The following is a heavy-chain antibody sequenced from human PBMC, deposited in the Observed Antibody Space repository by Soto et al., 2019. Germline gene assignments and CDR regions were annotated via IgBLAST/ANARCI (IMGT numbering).Heavy chain of an antibody. CDR1: GYTFTGYY. CDR3: ARDGEVLRFLEWPYYYYGMDV. CDR2: INPNSGGT. D-gene: IGHD3-3*01. J-gene: IGHJ6*02. V-gene: IGHV1-2*04. Sequence: QVQLVQSGAEVKKPGASVKVSCKASGYTFTGYYMHWVRQAPGQGLEWMGWINPNSGGTNYAQKFQGWVTMTRDTSISTADMELSRLRSDDTAVYYCARDGEVLRFLEWPYYYYGMDVWGQGTTVTVSS.